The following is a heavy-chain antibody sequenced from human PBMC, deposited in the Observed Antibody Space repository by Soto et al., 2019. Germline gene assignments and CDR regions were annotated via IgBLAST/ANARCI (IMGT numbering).Heavy chain of an antibody. CDR1: GGSCISYW. CDR3: ARQVGVAARTTDNYYYYGMDV. J-gene: IGHJ6*02. V-gene: IGHV5-10-1*01. CDR2: IDPSDSYT. Sequence: AVESLKNSCKGSGGSCISYWISWVRQITGKGLEWMGRIDPSDSYTNYSPSFQGHVTISADKSISTAYLQWSSLKASDTAMYYCARQVGVAARTTDNYYYYGMDVWGQGTTLTVSS. D-gene: IGHD6-6*01.